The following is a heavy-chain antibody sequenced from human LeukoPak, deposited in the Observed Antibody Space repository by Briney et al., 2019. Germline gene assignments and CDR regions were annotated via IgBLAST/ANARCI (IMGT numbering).Heavy chain of an antibody. V-gene: IGHV4-30-2*01. J-gene: IGHJ3*02. Sequence: SQTLSLTCAVSGGSISSGGYSWSWIRQPPGKGLEWIGYIYHSGSTYYNPSLKSRVTISVDRSKNQFSPKLSSVTAADTAVYYCARAGTSAFDIWGQGTMVTVSS. CDR2: IYHSGST. CDR1: GGSISSGGYS. CDR3: ARAGTSAFDI. D-gene: IGHD1-1*01.